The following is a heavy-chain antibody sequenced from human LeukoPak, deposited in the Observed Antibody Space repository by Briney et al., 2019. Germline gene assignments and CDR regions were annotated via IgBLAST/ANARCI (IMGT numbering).Heavy chain of an antibody. V-gene: IGHV4-59*01. D-gene: IGHD4-11*01. CDR1: GGSISSYY. CDR2: IYYSGST. CDR3: ARGGLQYWFDP. J-gene: IGHJ5*02. Sequence: SETLSLTCTVSGGSISSYYWSWIQQPPGKGLEWIGYIYYSGSTNYNPSLKSRVTISVDTSKNQFSLRLSSVTAADTAVYYCARGGLQYWFDPWGQGTLVTVSS.